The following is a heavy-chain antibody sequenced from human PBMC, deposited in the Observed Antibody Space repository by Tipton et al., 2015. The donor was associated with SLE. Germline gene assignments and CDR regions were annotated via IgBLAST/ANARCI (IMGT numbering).Heavy chain of an antibody. CDR3: ARGIQLWLPY. CDR2: INHSGST. Sequence: TLSLTCAVYGGSFSGYYWSWIRQPPGKGLEWIGEINHSGSTNYNPSLKSRVTISVDTSKKQFSLKLSSVTAADTAVYYCARGIQLWLPYWGQGTLVTVSS. CDR1: GGSFSGYY. J-gene: IGHJ4*02. V-gene: IGHV4-34*01. D-gene: IGHD5-18*01.